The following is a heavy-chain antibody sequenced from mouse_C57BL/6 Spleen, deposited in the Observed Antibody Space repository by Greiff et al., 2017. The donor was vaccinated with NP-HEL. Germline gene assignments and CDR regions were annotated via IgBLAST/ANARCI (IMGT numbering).Heavy chain of an antibody. D-gene: IGHD1-1*01. CDR1: GYTFTSYG. CDR3: ARGGITTVAFYY. Sequence: QVQLQQSGAELARPGASVKLSCKASGYTFTSYGISWVKQRTGQGLEWIGEIYPRSGNTYYNEKFKGKATLTADKSSSTAYMELRSLSSEDSAVYFCARGGITTVAFYYWGQGTTLTVSS. J-gene: IGHJ2*01. V-gene: IGHV1-81*01. CDR2: IYPRSGNT.